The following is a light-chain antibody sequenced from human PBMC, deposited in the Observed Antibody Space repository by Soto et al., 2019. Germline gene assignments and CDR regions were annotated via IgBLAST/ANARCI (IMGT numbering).Light chain of an antibody. CDR1: QSISSW. V-gene: IGKV1-5*01. J-gene: IGKJ1*01. CDR2: DAS. CDR3: QQYNNWLRT. Sequence: GDRVTITCRASQSISSWLAWYQQKPGKAPKVLIYDASSLESGVPSRFSGSGSGTEFTLTISSLQSEDFAVYYCQQYNNWLRTFGQGTKVDIK.